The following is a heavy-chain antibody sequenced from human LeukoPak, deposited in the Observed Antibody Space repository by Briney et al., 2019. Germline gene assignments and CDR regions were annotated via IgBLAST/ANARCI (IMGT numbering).Heavy chain of an antibody. CDR3: ARGVIATGGNDFDY. V-gene: IGHV4-39*07. CDR1: GGSISSSSFY. D-gene: IGHD6-13*01. CDR2: ISYSGST. J-gene: IGHJ4*02. Sequence: SETLSLTCSVSGGSISSSSFYWGWIRQPPGKGLEWIGSISYSGSTYYNPSLKSRVTISVDTSKNQLSLKVISVTAADTAVYYCARGVIATGGNDFDYWGQGTLVTVSS.